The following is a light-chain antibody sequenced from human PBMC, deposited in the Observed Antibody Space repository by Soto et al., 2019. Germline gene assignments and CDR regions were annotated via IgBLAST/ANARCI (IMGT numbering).Light chain of an antibody. J-gene: IGKJ5*01. CDR1: QSVSSY. CDR3: QQRSSWPRIT. Sequence: EMVLAKSPTSLSLSTGERATLSCRASQSVSSYLAWYQQKPGQAPRLLIYDASNRATGIPARFSGSGSGTDFTLTISSLEPEDFAVYYCQQRSSWPRITFGQGTRLEIK. CDR2: DAS. V-gene: IGKV3-11*01.